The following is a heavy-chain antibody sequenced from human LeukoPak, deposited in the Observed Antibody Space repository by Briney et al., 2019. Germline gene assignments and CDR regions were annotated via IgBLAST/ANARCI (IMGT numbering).Heavy chain of an antibody. CDR1: GYSISSGYY. V-gene: IGHV4-38-2*02. Sequence: SETLSLTCTVSGYSISSGYYWGWIRQPPGKGLEWIGSIYHSGSTYYNPSLKSRVTISVDTSKNQFSLKLSSVTAADTAVYYCARTKGSGPSYWGQGTLVTVSS. D-gene: IGHD6-19*01. CDR3: ARTKGSGPSY. J-gene: IGHJ4*02. CDR2: IYHSGST.